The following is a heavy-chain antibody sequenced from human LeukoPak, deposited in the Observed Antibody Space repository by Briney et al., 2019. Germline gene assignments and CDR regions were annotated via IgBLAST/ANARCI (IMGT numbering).Heavy chain of an antibody. CDR3: AKDSRYYDSSGLFDY. D-gene: IGHD3-22*01. V-gene: IGHV3-23*01. J-gene: IGHJ4*02. CDR1: GFTFSSYA. Sequence: GGSLRLSCAASGFTFSSYAMSWVRQAPGKGLEWVSAISGSGGSTYYADSVKGRFTISRDSSKNTLYLQMNSLRAEDTAVYYCAKDSRYYDSSGLFDYWGQGTLVTVSS. CDR2: ISGSGGST.